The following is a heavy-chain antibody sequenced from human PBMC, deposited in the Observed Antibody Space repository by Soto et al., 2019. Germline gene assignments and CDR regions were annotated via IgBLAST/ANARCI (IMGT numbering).Heavy chain of an antibody. J-gene: IGHJ4*02. CDR2: IYYSGST. CDR1: GGSISGYY. V-gene: IGHV4-59*01. D-gene: IGHD3-3*01. Sequence: QVQLVESGPGLVKPSETLSLTCTVSGGSISGYYWTWIRQPPGKGLEWIGSIYYSGSTNYNPSLKSRVTISVDTSKNQFSLKLSSATAADTATYYCARKSGSLLDYWGQGTLVTVSS. CDR3: ARKSGSLLDY.